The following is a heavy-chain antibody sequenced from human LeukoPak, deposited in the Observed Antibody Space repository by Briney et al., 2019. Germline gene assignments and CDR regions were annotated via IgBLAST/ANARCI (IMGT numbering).Heavy chain of an antibody. D-gene: IGHD2-15*01. V-gene: IGHV4-59*08. CDR1: GGSIRSYY. Sequence: SETLSLTCTVSGGSIRSYYWSWIRQPPGKGLEWVGYIFYSGTTDSNPSLKSRVTISVDTSKNQFSLKLSSVTAAVTAVYYCARTYCSGGSCHFDYWGQGTLVTVSS. J-gene: IGHJ4*02. CDR3: ARTYCSGGSCHFDY. CDR2: IFYSGTT.